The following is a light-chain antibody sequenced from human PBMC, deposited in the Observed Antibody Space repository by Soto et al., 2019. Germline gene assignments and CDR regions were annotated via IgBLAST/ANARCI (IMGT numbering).Light chain of an antibody. CDR1: PTASYW. Sequence: DIEMTQSPSTLSASVGDTVTITCRASPTASYWLAWYQQKPGKAPKLLIYAASSLQSGVPSRFSGSGSGTDFTLTISSLQPEDFATYYCQQSYSTPRTFGQGTKGDIK. J-gene: IGKJ1*01. CDR2: AAS. V-gene: IGKV1-39*01. CDR3: QQSYSTPRT.